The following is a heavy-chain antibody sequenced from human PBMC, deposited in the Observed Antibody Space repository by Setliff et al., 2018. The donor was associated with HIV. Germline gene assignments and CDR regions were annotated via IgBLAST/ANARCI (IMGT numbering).Heavy chain of an antibody. CDR2: TITVLSMS. CDR3: ATSFGSGVAPVDN. CDR1: EDTFNSYT. D-gene: IGHD3-10*01. Sequence: GASVKVSCKASEDTFNSYTIHRVRQTPGQGLEWMGRTITVLSMSNFALKFQGRGSIFADKSTSTAYLGLKGQTSDDTAIYYCATSFGSGVAPVDNWGQGTLVTVSS. J-gene: IGHJ4*02. V-gene: IGHV1-69*02.